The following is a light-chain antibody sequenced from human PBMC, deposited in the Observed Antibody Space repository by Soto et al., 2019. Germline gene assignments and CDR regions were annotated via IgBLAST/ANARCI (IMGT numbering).Light chain of an antibody. J-gene: IGLJ1*01. V-gene: IGLV1-40*01. CDR1: SSNIGAGYD. CDR2: RNS. CDR3: QSYDSSLSGYV. Sequence: QAVVTQPPSVSGAPGQRVTISCTGSSSNIGAGYDVHWYQQLPGTAPKLLIYRNSNRPSGVPDRFSGSKSGTSASLAITGLQADDEADYYCQSYDSSLSGYVFGTGTKLTVL.